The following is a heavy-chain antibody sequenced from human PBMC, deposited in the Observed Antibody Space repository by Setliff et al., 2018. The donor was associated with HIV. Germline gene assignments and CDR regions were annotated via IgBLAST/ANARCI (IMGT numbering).Heavy chain of an antibody. CDR1: GDSVRKSNW. CDR2: IHHSGST. Sequence: SETLSLTCGVSGDSVRKSNWWSWVRQTPGKGLEWIGEIHHSGSTNYNPSLKSRVAISIDTSKNQFSLNLTSVTAADTAVYYCASRVYYYDSNNFLREEGFDPWGQGTLVTVSS. V-gene: IGHV4-4*02. CDR3: ASRVYYYDSNNFLREEGFDP. D-gene: IGHD3-22*01. J-gene: IGHJ5*02.